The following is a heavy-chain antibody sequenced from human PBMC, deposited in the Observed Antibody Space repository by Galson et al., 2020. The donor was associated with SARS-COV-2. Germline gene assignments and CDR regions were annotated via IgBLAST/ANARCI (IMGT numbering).Heavy chain of an antibody. V-gene: IGHV4-31*03. D-gene: IGHD3-3*01. CDR2: IYYSGST. Sequence: SQTLSPTCTVSGGSISSGGYYWSWIRQHPGKGLEWIGYIYYSGSTYYNPSLKSRVTISVDTSKNQFSLKLSSVTAADTAVYYCATKMHTYDCWSGYYRYYYSMDVWGKGTTVTVSS. CDR1: GGSISSGGYY. J-gene: IGHJ6*03. CDR3: ATKMHTYDCWSGYYRYYYSMDV.